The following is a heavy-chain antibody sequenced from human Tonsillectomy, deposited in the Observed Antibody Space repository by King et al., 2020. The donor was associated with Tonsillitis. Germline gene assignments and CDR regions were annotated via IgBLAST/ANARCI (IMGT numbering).Heavy chain of an antibody. J-gene: IGHJ5*01. CDR1: GFTFNSHA. D-gene: IGHD2-15*01. CDR2: ISGSDGRT. CDR3: AKDQGICIGSFES. V-gene: IGHV3-23*04. Sequence: VQLVESGGGLVQPGGSMRLSCAASGFTFNSHAMVWVRQAPGKGLEWVSSISGSDGRTYYADSVKGRFTISRDNSKNTLYLQMNSLRAEDTAVYYCAKDQGICIGSFESWGQGTLVTVPS.